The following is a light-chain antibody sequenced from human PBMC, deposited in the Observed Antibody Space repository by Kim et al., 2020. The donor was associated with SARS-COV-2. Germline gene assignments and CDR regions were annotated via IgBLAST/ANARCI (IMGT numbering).Light chain of an antibody. CDR1: QSINTY. J-gene: IGKJ4*01. CDR2: AAS. CDR3: QQSHTAPLLT. Sequence: DIQMTQSPSSLAASVGDRVTIICRASQSINTYLNWYQQKPDKAPQLLIYAASTLRSGVPSRFSGSGSGTDFTPTISSLQPEDFVAYYWQQSHTAPLLTFGGGTKVDIK. V-gene: IGKV1-39*01.